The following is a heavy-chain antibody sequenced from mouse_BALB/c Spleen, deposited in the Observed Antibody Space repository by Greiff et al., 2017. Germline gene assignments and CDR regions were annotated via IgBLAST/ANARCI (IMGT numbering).Heavy chain of an antibody. CDR2: ISSGGST. CDR3: ARGPLWDFDV. CDR1: GFTFSSYA. V-gene: IGHV5-6-5*01. Sequence: EVKLMESGGGLVKPGGSLKLSCAASGFTFSSYAMSWVRQTPEKRLEWVASISSGGSTYYPDSVKGRFTISRDNARNILYLQMSSLRSEDTAMYYCARGPLWDFDVWGAGTTVTVSS. D-gene: IGHD6-1*01. J-gene: IGHJ1*01.